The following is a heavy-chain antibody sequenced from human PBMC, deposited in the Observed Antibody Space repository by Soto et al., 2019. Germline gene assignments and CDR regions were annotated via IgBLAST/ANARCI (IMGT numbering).Heavy chain of an antibody. CDR2: IIPIFGTA. CDR3: AKVRYSSPMVYYSGMDF. V-gene: IGHV1-69*01. J-gene: IGHJ6*02. CDR1: RVAFSKFI. Sequence: QAQLEQSGGEVKKPGSSVKVSCKASRVAFSKFIVTWVRQAPGLGLEWVGGIIPIFGTANYAQKLQGRVTITAAESPLPSYMEVNNLSSEDTAVYCCAKVRYSSPMVYYSGMDFWGQGTTVTVSS. D-gene: IGHD6-19*01.